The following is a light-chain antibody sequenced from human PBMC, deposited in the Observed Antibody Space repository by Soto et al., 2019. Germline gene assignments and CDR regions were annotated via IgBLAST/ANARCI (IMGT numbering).Light chain of an antibody. V-gene: IGKV3-11*01. Sequence: EIVLTQSPVTLSLSPGERATLSCRASQSVRTYLAWYQVKPGQAPRLLIYDASSRTPGVPARFSGSGSGTDFTLTISSLEPEDFALYYCQQRNSWPPITFGQGTRLETK. CDR3: QQRNSWPPIT. CDR1: QSVRTY. J-gene: IGKJ5*01. CDR2: DAS.